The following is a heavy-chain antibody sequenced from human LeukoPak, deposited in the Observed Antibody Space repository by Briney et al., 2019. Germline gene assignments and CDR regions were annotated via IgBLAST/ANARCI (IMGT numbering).Heavy chain of an antibody. J-gene: IGHJ4*02. CDR1: GGTFSSYA. D-gene: IGHD6-6*01. V-gene: IGHV1-2*02. CDR3: ASLPYSSSIFDY. CDR2: INPNSGGT. Sequence: GSSVRVSCKASGGTFSSYAISWVRQAPGQGLEWMGWINPNSGGTNYAQKFQGRVTMTRDTSISTAYMELSRLRSDDTAVYYCASLPYSSSIFDYWGQGTLVTVSS.